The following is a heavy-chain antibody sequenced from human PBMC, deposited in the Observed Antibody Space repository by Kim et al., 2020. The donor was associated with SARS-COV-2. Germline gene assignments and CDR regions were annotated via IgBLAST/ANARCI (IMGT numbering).Heavy chain of an antibody. V-gene: IGHV3-23*01. CDR1: GFTFSSYA. CDR2: ISGSGGST. J-gene: IGHJ4*02. Sequence: GGSLRLSCAASGFTFSSYAMSWVRQAPGKGLEWVSAISGSGGSTYYADSVKGRFTISRDNSKNTLYLQMNSLRAEDTAVYYCAKDPGNRGFLSKEWEPFDYWGQGTLVTVSS. D-gene: IGHD1-26*01. CDR3: AKDPGNRGFLSKEWEPFDY.